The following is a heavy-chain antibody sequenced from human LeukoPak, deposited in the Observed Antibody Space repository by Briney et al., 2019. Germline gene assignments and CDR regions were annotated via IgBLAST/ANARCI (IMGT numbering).Heavy chain of an antibody. CDR1: GFTFSIYA. V-gene: IGHV3-23*01. CDR3: AKDYLRGYGILLSFDY. Sequence: GGSLRLSCAASGFTFSIYAMSWVRQAPGKGLEWVSAISGSGGSTYYADSVKGRFTISRDNSKNALYLQMNSLRAEDTAVYYCAKDYLRGYGILLSFDYWGQGTLVTVSS. CDR2: ISGSGGST. J-gene: IGHJ4*02. D-gene: IGHD5-12*01.